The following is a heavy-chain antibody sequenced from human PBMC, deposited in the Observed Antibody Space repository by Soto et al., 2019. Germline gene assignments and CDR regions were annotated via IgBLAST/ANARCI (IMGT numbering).Heavy chain of an antibody. J-gene: IGHJ6*03. CDR3: AKDPYSSSWYDYYYMDV. V-gene: IGHV3-30*18. CDR1: GFTFSSYG. Sequence: VQLVESGGGVVQPGRSLRLSCAASGFTFSSYGMHWVRQAPGKGLEWVAVISYDGSNKYYADSVKGRFTISRDNSKNTLYLQMNSLRAEDTAVYYCAKDPYSSSWYDYYYMDVWGKGTTVTVSS. CDR2: ISYDGSNK. D-gene: IGHD6-13*01.